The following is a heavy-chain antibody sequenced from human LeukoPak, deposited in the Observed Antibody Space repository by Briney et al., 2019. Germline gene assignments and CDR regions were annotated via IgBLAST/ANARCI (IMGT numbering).Heavy chain of an antibody. Sequence: SQTLSLTCTVSGGSISSGGYYWSWIRQHPGKGLEWIGYIYYSGSTYYNPSLKSRVTISVDTSKNQFSLKLSSVTAADTAVYYCARGHGGVPAAIGYWGQGTLVTVSS. CDR3: ARGHGGVPAAIGY. CDR2: IYYSGST. J-gene: IGHJ4*02. D-gene: IGHD2-2*01. V-gene: IGHV4-31*03. CDR1: GGSISSGGYY.